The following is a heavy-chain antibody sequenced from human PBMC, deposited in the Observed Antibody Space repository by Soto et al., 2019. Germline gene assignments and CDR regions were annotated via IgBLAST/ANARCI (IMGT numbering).Heavy chain of an antibody. Sequence: VVSLRLSCAASGFSFSHYWMHWVRQAPWKGLVWVSRISPDGRTTTYADSVKGRFTISRDNAKSTLYLQMNSLTVEDGAVYYCADSWLPTSYWGPGTLVTVSS. J-gene: IGHJ4*02. CDR3: ADSWLPTSY. CDR2: ISPDGRTT. D-gene: IGHD3-10*01. CDR1: GFSFSHYW. V-gene: IGHV3-74*01.